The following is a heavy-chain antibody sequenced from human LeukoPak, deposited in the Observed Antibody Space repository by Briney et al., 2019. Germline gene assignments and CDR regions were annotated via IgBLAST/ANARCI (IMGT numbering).Heavy chain of an antibody. CDR2: FDPCESYT. V-gene: IGHV5-10-1*01. CDR3: ATIGYCSGGSCYPAPPHFDY. D-gene: IGHD2-15*01. J-gene: IGHJ4*02. Sequence: GESLRIPFKGSGYRFPCYWIGLVRQMPGKGLEGMGRFDPCESYTNYRPSFQGHVTISADKSISTAYLQWSSLKASATAMYYCATIGYCSGGSCYPAPPHFDYWGQGTLVTVSS. CDR1: GYRFPCYW.